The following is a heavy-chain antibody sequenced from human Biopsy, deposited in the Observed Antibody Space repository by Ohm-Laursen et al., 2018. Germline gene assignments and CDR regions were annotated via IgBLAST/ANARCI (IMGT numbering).Heavy chain of an antibody. CDR1: GGSVRGYY. J-gene: IGHJ3*02. D-gene: IGHD3-3*01. Sequence: GTLSLTCGVSGGSVRGYYWSWIRQISGTGLAWIGHIFDDGATNYSPSPSLQGRVTLSIDTSENTFSLTLTSLTRADTGVYYCARVRGSGFFAFDIWGRGTTVSVSS. V-gene: IGHV4-59*02. CDR2: IFDDGAT. CDR3: ARVRGSGFFAFDI.